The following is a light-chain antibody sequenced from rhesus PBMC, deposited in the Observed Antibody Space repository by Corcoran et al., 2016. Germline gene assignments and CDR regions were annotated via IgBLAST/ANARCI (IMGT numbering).Light chain of an antibody. J-gene: IGKJ1*01. CDR1: QGISSW. CDR3: QQYSSRPRT. CDR2: KAA. V-gene: IGKV1-22*01. Sequence: DIQMTQSPSSLSVSVGDTVTITCRASQGISSWLAWYQRKPGKAPNLLIYKAASLQRGVPSRFSGSGSGTDFTLTISSMQSEDFATYYCQQYSSRPRTFGQGTKVEIK.